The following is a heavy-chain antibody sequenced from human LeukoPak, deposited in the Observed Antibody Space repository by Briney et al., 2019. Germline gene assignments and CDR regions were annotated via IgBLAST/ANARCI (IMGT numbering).Heavy chain of an antibody. CDR2: INPSGGST. D-gene: IGHD1-1*01. V-gene: IGHV1-46*01. J-gene: IGHJ6*02. CDR3: AREFVLTIADYYGMDV. Sequence: ASVKVPCKASGYTFTSYYMHWVRQAPGQGLEWMGIINPSGGSTSYAQKFQGRVTMTRDTSTSTVYMELSSLRSEDTAVYYCAREFVLTIADYYGMDVWGQGTTVTVSS. CDR1: GYTFTSYY.